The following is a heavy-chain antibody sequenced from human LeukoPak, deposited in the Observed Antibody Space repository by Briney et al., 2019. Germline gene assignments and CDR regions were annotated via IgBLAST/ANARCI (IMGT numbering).Heavy chain of an antibody. Sequence: ASVKVSCKASGYTFTGYYMHWVRQAPGQGLEWMGWISAYNGNTNYAQKLQGRVTMTTDTSTSTVYMELSSLRSEDTAVYYCARMRSYYYDSSGSINWFDPWGQGTLVTVSS. CDR2: ISAYNGNT. CDR1: GYTFTGYY. CDR3: ARMRSYYYDSSGSINWFDP. J-gene: IGHJ5*02. D-gene: IGHD3-22*01. V-gene: IGHV1-18*04.